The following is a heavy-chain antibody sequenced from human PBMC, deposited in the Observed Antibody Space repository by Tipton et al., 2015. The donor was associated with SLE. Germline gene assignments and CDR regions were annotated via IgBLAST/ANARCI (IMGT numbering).Heavy chain of an antibody. CDR2: ISYNGRTI. D-gene: IGHD2-2*01. CDR3: VRVVAYLFPFFEH. CDR1: GFTFSTYS. V-gene: IGHV3-48*04. J-gene: IGHJ4*02. Sequence: SLRLSCAASGFTFSTYSMNWVRQAPGKGLEWVSYISYNGRTIHYADSVKGRFTISRDNAKNSLYLQMNCLRAEDTALYYCVRVVAYLFPFFEHWSQGTLVTVYS.